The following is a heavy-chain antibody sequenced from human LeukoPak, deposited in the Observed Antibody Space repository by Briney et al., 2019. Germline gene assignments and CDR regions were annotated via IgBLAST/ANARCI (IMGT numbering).Heavy chain of an antibody. V-gene: IGHV1-46*01. CDR1: GYTFTSHY. CDR2: INANGGST. J-gene: IGHJ4*02. Sequence: ASVKVSCKASGYTFTSHYMHWVRQAPGQGLEWMGVINANGGSTTYAQKFQGRATMTRDTSTSTVYMELTSLRSEDTAVYYCARDPALEATWGQGTLVTVSS. CDR3: ARDPALEAT.